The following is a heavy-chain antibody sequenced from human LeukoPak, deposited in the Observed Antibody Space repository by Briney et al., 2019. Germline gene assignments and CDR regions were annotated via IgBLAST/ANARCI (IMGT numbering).Heavy chain of an antibody. J-gene: IGHJ6*03. Sequence: PGGSLRLSCAASGFTFSSYEMNWVRQAPGKGLEWVSYISSSGSTIYYADSVKGRLTISRDNSKNTLYLQMNSLRAEDTAVYYCAKDRSHPGLYYMDVWGKGTTVTVSS. D-gene: IGHD3/OR15-3a*01. CDR3: AKDRSHPGLYYMDV. CDR1: GFTFSSYE. CDR2: ISSSGSTI. V-gene: IGHV3-48*03.